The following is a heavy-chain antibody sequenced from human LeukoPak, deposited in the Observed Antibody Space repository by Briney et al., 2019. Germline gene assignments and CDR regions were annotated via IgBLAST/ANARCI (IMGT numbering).Heavy chain of an antibody. Sequence: HAGGSLRLSCAASGFTFISSWMTWVRQAPGKGLEWVSVIGAAGVTYYADSVKGRFTISRDNSKNTLYLQMNSLRAEDTAVYYCANPPSRYCSSTSCYHTFDYWGQGTLVTVSS. CDR3: ANPPSRYCSSTSCYHTFDY. V-gene: IGHV3-23*01. J-gene: IGHJ4*02. CDR1: GFTFISSW. D-gene: IGHD2-2*01. CDR2: IGAAGVT.